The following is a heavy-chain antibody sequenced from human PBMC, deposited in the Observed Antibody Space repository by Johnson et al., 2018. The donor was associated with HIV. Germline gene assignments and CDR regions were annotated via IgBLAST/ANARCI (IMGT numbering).Heavy chain of an antibody. CDR1: GFTFSSYA. V-gene: IGHV3-30*04. D-gene: IGHD6-13*01. J-gene: IGHJ3*01. CDR3: ARDRRVAAITYAFDF. CDR2: MSYDGSNK. Sequence: QVQLVESGGGVVQPGRSLILSCAASGFTFSSYAMNWVRQAPGKGLEWVALMSYDGSNKFYADSLKGRFTVSRDISKNTLYLQINGLSAEDTAVYYCARDRRVAAITYAFDFWGQGTMVTVSS.